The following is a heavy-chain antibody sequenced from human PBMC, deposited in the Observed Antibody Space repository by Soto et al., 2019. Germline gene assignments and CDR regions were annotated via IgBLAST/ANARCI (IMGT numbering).Heavy chain of an antibody. CDR3: AKAMGTYYYDSSGYYWPHDAFDI. CDR2: ISGSCGST. J-gene: IGHJ3*02. V-gene: IGHV3-23*01. D-gene: IGHD3-22*01. CDR1: GFTFSSYA. Sequence: GGSLRLSCAASGFTFSSYAMSWVRQAPGKGLKWVSAISGSCGSTYYADSVKGRFTISRDNSKNTLYLQMNSLRAEDTAVYYCAKAMGTYYYDSSGYYWPHDAFDIWGQGTMVTVSS.